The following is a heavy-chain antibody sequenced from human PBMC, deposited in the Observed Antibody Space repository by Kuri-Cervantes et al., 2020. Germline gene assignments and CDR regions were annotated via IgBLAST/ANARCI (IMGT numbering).Heavy chain of an antibody. D-gene: IGHD3-22*01. CDR2: IIPIFGTA. Sequence: SVKVSCKASGGTFSSYAISWVRQAPGQGLEWMGGIIPIFGTANYAQKFQGRVTITADESTSTAYMELSSLRSEDTAVYYCARVGSIIGVNNWFDPWGQGTLVTVSS. J-gene: IGHJ5*02. CDR1: GGTFSSYA. CDR3: ARVGSIIGVNNWFDP. V-gene: IGHV1-69*13.